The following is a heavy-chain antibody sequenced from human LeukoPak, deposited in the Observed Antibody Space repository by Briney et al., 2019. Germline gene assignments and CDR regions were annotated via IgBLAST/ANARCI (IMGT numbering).Heavy chain of an antibody. J-gene: IGHJ4*02. CDR3: ARCVGYGSYYFDY. D-gene: IGHD1-26*01. Sequence: SVKVSCKASGGTFSSYAISWVRQAPGQGLEWMGGIIPIFGTANYAQKLQGRVTMTTDTSTSTAYMELRSLRSDDTAVYYCARCVGYGSYYFDYWGQGSQVTVSS. V-gene: IGHV1-69*05. CDR2: IIPIFGTA. CDR1: GGTFSSYA.